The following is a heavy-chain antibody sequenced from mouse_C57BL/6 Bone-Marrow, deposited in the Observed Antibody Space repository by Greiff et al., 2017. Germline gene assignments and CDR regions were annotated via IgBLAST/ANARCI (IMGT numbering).Heavy chain of an antibody. CDR2: IHPSDSDT. Sequence: QVQLQQPGAELVKPGASVKVSCKASGYTFTSYCMHWVKQRPGQGLEWIGRIHPSDSDTNYNPKFKGKATLTVDKSSSTAYMQLSSLTSEDSAVYYCAIHPCSYWYFDVWGTGNTVTVSA. CDR1: GYTFTSYC. V-gene: IGHV1-74*01. J-gene: IGHJ1*03. CDR3: AIHPCSYWYFDV.